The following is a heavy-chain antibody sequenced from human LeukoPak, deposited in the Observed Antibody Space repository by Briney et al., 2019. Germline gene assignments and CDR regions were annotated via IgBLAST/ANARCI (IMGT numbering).Heavy chain of an antibody. CDR3: ASSRIRPLDY. D-gene: IGHD1-14*01. V-gene: IGHV4-34*01. CDR2: INHSGST. J-gene: IGHJ4*02. CDR1: GGSFSGYY. Sequence: SETLSLTCAVYGGSFSGYYWSWIRQPPGKGLEWIGEINHSGSTNYNPSLKSRVTISVDTSKNQFSLKLSSVTAADTAVYYCASSRIRPLDYWGQGTLVTVFS.